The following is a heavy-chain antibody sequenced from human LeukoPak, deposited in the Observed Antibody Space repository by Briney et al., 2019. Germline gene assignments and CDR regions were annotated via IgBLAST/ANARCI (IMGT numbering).Heavy chain of an antibody. CDR2: MNPNSGNT. J-gene: IGHJ6*02. V-gene: IGHV1-8*01. Sequence: ASVRVSCKASVYTFTRYVINCVREATGQGLEWMGGMNPNSGNTGYAQKFQGGVTMTRNSSISTAYMELSSLRSEDTAVYYCARGSAQLTNYYYYGMDVWGQGTTVTVSS. D-gene: IGHD2-2*01. CDR1: VYTFTRYV. CDR3: ARGSAQLTNYYYYGMDV.